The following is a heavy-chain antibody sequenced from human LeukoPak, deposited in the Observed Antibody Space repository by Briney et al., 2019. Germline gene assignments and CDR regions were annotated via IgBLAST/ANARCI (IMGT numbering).Heavy chain of an antibody. Sequence: ASVKVSCKASGYTFTGYYMHWVRQAPGQGLEWMGWINPNSGGTNYAQKFQGRVTMTRDMSTSTVYMELSSLRSEDTAVYYCARDIDSYGYARKLRGGPGFDYWGQGTLVTVSS. D-gene: IGHD5-18*01. J-gene: IGHJ4*02. CDR1: GYTFTGYY. CDR3: ARDIDSYGYARKLRGGPGFDY. CDR2: INPNSGGT. V-gene: IGHV1-2*02.